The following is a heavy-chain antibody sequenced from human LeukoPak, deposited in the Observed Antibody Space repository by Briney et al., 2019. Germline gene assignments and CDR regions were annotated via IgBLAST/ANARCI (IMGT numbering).Heavy chain of an antibody. J-gene: IGHJ4*02. Sequence: ASVKVSCKASGYTFTSYGISWVRQAPGQGLEWMGWISAYNGNTNYAQKLQGRVTMTTDTSTSTAYMELRSLRSDDTAVYYCARARVGSSWYDKDRTGVTDLDYWGQGTLVTVSS. CDR3: ARARVGSSWYDKDRTGVTDLDY. CDR1: GYTFTSYG. CDR2: ISAYNGNT. V-gene: IGHV1-18*01. D-gene: IGHD6-13*01.